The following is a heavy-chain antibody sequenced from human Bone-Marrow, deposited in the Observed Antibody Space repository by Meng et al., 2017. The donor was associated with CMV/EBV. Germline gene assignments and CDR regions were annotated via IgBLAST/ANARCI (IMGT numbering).Heavy chain of an antibody. CDR2: IYYSGST. Sequence: SETLSLTCTVSGGSISSSSYYWGWIRQPPGKGLEWIGSIYYSGSTYYNPSLKSRVTISVDTSKNQFSLKLSSVTAADTAVYYCARDPGVGLHYWGQGTLVTVSS. J-gene: IGHJ4*02. CDR3: ARDPGVGLHY. V-gene: IGHV4-39*07. D-gene: IGHD7-27*01. CDR1: GGSISSSSYY.